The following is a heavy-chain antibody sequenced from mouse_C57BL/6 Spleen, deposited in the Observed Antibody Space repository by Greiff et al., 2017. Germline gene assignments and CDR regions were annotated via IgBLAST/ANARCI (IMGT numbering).Heavy chain of an antibody. D-gene: IGHD1-1*01. CDR2: IYPGDGDT. V-gene: IGHV1-80*01. Sequence: VRLQESGAELVKPGASVKISCKASGYAFSSYWMNWVKQRPGKGLEWIGQIYPGDGDTNYNGKFKGKATLTADKSSSTAYMQLSSLTSEDSAVYFCSSSPFYYFDYWGQGTTLTVSS. CDR1: GYAFSSYW. J-gene: IGHJ2*01. CDR3: SSSPFYYFDY.